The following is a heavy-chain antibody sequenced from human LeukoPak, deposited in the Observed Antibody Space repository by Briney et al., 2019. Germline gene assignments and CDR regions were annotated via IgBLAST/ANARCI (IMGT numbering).Heavy chain of an antibody. D-gene: IGHD6-19*01. Sequence: GGSLRLSCAASGFTFSSYSMNWVRQAPGKGLEWVSSISSSSSYIYYADSVKGRFTISRDNAKNSLYLQMNSLRAEDTAVYYCARASEYTSGWHDDAFDIWGQGTMVTVSS. CDR2: ISSSSSYI. J-gene: IGHJ3*02. V-gene: IGHV3-21*01. CDR1: GFTFSSYS. CDR3: ARASEYTSGWHDDAFDI.